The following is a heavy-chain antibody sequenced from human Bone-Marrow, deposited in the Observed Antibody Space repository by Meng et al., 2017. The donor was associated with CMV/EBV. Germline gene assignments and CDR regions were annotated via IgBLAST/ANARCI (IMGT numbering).Heavy chain of an antibody. J-gene: IGHJ4*02. CDR2: ISWDGGST. V-gene: IGHV3-43D*03. CDR3: AKDRREGYNYGNPDY. Sequence: GESLKISCAASGFTFSSYEMNWVRQAPGKGLEWVSLISWDGGSTYYADSVKGRFTISRDNSKNTQYLQMNSLRAEDTALYYCAKDRREGYNYGNPDYWGQGTLVTVSS. D-gene: IGHD5-24*01. CDR1: GFTFSSYE.